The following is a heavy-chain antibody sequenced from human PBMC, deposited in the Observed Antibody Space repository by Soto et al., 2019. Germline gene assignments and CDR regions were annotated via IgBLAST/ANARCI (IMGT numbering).Heavy chain of an antibody. CDR3: VKGAWLDY. D-gene: IGHD6-19*01. CDR1: GFTFSSYD. J-gene: IGHJ4*02. CDR2: ISGSGDSA. Sequence: GGSLRLSCAASGFTFSSYDMSWVRQAPGKGLEWVSAISGSGDSANYADSVKGRFTISKDKSSNTLYLQMNNLRAEDTAVYYCVKGAWLDYWGQGTLVTVSS. V-gene: IGHV3-23*01.